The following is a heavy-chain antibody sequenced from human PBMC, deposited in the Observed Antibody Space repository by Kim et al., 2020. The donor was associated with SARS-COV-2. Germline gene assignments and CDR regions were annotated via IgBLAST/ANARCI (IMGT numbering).Heavy chain of an antibody. CDR3: AREFFHSSGYYTDN. J-gene: IGHJ4*02. CDR2: IYSGGST. V-gene: IGHV3-66*01. D-gene: IGHD3-22*01. Sequence: GGSLRLSCAASGFTVSSNYMSWVRQAPGKGLEWVSVIYSGGSTYYEDSAKGRFTISRDNSKNTLYLKMNSLRAEDTAVDYCAREFFHSSGYYTDNWGQGTLVTVSS. CDR1: GFTVSSNY.